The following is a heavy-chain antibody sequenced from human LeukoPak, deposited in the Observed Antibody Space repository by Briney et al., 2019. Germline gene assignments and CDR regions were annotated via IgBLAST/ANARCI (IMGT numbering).Heavy chain of an antibody. CDR1: GGSISSSSYY. CDR2: IYYSGST. CDR3: ARNYYDTSDYYFGNFDY. Sequence: PSETLSLTCTVSGGSISSSSYYWGWIRQPPGKGLEWIGSIYYSGSTYYNPSLKSRVTISVDTSKNQFSLKLNSVTAADTAVYYCARNYYDTSDYYFGNFDYWGQGTLVTVSS. V-gene: IGHV4-39*07. J-gene: IGHJ4*02. D-gene: IGHD3-22*01.